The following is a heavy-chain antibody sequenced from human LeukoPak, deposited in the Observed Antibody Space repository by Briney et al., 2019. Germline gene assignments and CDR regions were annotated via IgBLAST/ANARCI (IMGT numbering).Heavy chain of an antibody. CDR1: GGSISSSSYY. D-gene: IGHD5-18*01. CDR2: IYYSGST. Sequence: SETLSLTCTVSGGSISSSSYYWGWNRQPPWKGLEWIGSIYYSGSTNYNPSLKSRVTISVDTSKNQFSLKLSSVTAADTAVYYCASYTAGGGGLDYWGQGTLVTVSS. CDR3: ASYTAGGGGLDY. J-gene: IGHJ4*02. V-gene: IGHV4-39*07.